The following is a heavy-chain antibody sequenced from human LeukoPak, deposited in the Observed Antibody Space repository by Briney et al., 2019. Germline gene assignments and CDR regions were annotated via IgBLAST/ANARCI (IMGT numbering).Heavy chain of an antibody. J-gene: IGHJ3*02. CDR2: INHSGST. Sequence: SETLSLTCAVYGGSFSGYYWSWIRRPPGKGLEWIGEINHSGSTNYNPSLESRVTISVDTSKNQFSLKLSSVTAADTAVYYCATSRDGYNFDAFDIWGQGTMVTVSS. CDR3: ATSRDGYNFDAFDI. D-gene: IGHD5-24*01. V-gene: IGHV4-34*01. CDR1: GGSFSGYY.